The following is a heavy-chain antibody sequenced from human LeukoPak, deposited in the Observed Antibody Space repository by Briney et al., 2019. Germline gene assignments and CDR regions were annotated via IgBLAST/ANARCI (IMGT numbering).Heavy chain of an antibody. D-gene: IGHD1-26*01. CDR1: SGSISSGSYY. Sequence: SETLSLTCTVSSGSISSGSYYWSWIRQPPGKGLEWIGYIDYSGSTNYNPSLKSRVTISVDRSKNQFSLKMSSVTAADTAVYYCARVEWELPTSFDYWGQGTLVTVSS. V-gene: IGHV4-61*01. CDR3: ARVEWELPTSFDY. J-gene: IGHJ4*02. CDR2: IDYSGST.